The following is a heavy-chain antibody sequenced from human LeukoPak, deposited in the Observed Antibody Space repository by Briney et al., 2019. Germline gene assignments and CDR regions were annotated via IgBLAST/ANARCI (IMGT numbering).Heavy chain of an antibody. J-gene: IGHJ5*02. CDR2: IYYSGTT. D-gene: IGHD3-3*01. CDR1: GGSISSYY. CDR3: ARGRYGVVTRGWSDP. V-gene: IGHV4-59*01. Sequence: PSETLSLTCTVPGGSISSYYWSWIRQPPGKGLEWIGYIYYSGTTNYNPSLKSRVTISVDTSKKQFSLNLNSVTAADTAVYYCARGRYGVVTRGWSDPWGQGTLVTVSS.